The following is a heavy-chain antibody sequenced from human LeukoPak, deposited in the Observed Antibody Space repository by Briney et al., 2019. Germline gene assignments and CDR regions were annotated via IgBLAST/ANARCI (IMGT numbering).Heavy chain of an antibody. CDR1: GGTFSSYA. CDR2: IIPILGIA. D-gene: IGHD5-12*01. CDR3: ARSDGIVATISDY. Sequence: SVKVSCKASGGTFSSYAISWVRQAPGQGLEWMGRIIPILGIANYAQKFQGRVTITADKSTSTAYMELSSLRSEDTAVYYCARSDGIVATISDYWGQGTLVTVSS. V-gene: IGHV1-69*04. J-gene: IGHJ4*02.